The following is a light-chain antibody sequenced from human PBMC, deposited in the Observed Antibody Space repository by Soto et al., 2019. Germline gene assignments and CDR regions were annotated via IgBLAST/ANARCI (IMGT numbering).Light chain of an antibody. CDR1: QTMSRW. CDR3: QQYNSYFIT. J-gene: IGKJ4*01. CDR2: KAS. V-gene: IGKV1-5*03. Sequence: DIQMTQSPSTLSSSIGVRVTLTCRAGQTMSRWLAWYQQKPRHATKLLIYKASSLESGVPSRFSGSGSGTEFTLTISSLQPDDFATYYCQQYNSYFITFGGGTKVDIK.